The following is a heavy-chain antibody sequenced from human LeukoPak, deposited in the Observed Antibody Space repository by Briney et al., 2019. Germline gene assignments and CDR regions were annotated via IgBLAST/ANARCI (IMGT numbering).Heavy chain of an antibody. CDR1: GFTFSSYA. CDR3: AKGQWLAHDAFDI. Sequence: GRSLRLSCAASGFTFSSYAMSWVRQAPGKGLEWVSAISGTGGSTYYADSVKGRFTISRDNSKNTLYLQMNSLRAEDTAVYYCAKGQWLAHDAFDIWGQGTMVTVSS. J-gene: IGHJ3*02. V-gene: IGHV3-23*01. D-gene: IGHD6-19*01. CDR2: ISGTGGST.